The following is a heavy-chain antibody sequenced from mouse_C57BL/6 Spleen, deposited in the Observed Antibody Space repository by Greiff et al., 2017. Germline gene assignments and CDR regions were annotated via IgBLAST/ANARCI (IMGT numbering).Heavy chain of an antibody. J-gene: IGHJ4*01. CDR1: GFTFSDYG. Sequence: EVQLVESGGGLVKPGGSLKLSCAASGFTFSDYGMHWVRQAPEKGLEWVAYISSGSSTIYYADTVKGRFTISRDNAKNTLFLQMTSLRSEDTAMDYCARGNGNPRAMDYWGQGTSVTVSS. D-gene: IGHD2-1*01. CDR2: ISSGSSTI. V-gene: IGHV5-17*01. CDR3: ARGNGNPRAMDY.